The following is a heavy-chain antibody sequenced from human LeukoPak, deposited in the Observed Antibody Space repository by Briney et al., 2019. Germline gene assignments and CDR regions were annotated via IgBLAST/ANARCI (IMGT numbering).Heavy chain of an antibody. CDR1: GFTFRSYG. CDR3: AKDGDGYYGSGSYSEY. CDR2: IRYDGSNK. V-gene: IGHV3-30*02. D-gene: IGHD3-10*01. Sequence: GGSLRLSCAASGFTFRSYGMHWVRQAPGKGLVWVAFIRYDGSNKYYTDFVKGRFTISRDNSNNTLYLQMNSLRAEDTAVYYCAKDGDGYYGSGSYSEYWGQGTLVTVSS. J-gene: IGHJ4*02.